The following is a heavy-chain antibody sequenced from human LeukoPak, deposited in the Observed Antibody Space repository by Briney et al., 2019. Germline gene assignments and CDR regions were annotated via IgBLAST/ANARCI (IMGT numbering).Heavy chain of an antibody. D-gene: IGHD2-8*01. J-gene: IGHJ4*02. CDR1: GYTFTGYY. CDR3: ARGHCTNAVCRTFDY. Sequence: EASVKVSCKASGYTFTGYYIHWVRQAPGQGLRGRGWINADNGVTRYAEKIQGRVTMTRDTSISTAYMELSRLTSDDTALYYCARGHCTNAVCRTFDYWGQGTLVTVSS. CDR2: INADNGVT. V-gene: IGHV1-2*02.